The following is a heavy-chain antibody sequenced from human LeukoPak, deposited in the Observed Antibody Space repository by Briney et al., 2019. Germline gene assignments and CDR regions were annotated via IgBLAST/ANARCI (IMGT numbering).Heavy chain of an antibody. CDR3: AKRDGSYFFDY. J-gene: IGHJ4*02. D-gene: IGHD1-26*01. CDR1: VFTFSCYV. Sequence: PEGSLRLSCVSSVFTFSCYVRSGVRPAPGREGEGVSPIYESGGSTYYADSATGRFTISRDNSKNTLYLQMSSLRAEDTAVYYCAKRDGSYFFDYWGQGTLVTASS. V-gene: IGHV3-23*01. CDR2: IYESGGST.